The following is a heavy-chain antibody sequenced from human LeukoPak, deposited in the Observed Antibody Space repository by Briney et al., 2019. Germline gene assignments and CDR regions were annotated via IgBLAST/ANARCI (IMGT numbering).Heavy chain of an antibody. V-gene: IGHV1-69*05. CDR3: ARSSAVAGTANFDY. D-gene: IGHD6-19*01. CDR1: GYTFTSYG. CDR2: IIPIFGTA. J-gene: IGHJ4*02. Sequence: GASVKVSCKASGYTFTSYGISWVRQAPGQGLEWMGRIIPIFGTANYAQKFQGRVTITTDESTSTAYMELSSLRSEDTAVYYCARSSAVAGTANFDYWGQGTLVTVSS.